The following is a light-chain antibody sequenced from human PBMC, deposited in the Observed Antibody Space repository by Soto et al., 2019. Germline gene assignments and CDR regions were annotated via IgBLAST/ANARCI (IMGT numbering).Light chain of an antibody. J-gene: IGKJ2*01. CDR3: QKYNNWPPEYT. Sequence: EIVMTQSPGTLSVSPGERATLSCRASQSIGNYLAWFQQKPGQTPRLLICGASTRATGVPVRFSGTGSGTEFTLTISSLQSEDFAVYYCQKYNNWPPEYTFGQGTKLEIK. CDR2: GAS. V-gene: IGKV3-15*01. CDR1: QSIGNY.